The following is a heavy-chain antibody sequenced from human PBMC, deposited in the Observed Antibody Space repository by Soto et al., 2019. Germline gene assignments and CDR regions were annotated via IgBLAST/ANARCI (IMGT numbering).Heavy chain of an antibody. V-gene: IGHV1-24*01. CDR3: AKAQSPEAFDV. CDR1: GNPLTDLS. J-gene: IGHJ3*01. CDR2: FHPEDGET. Sequence: XSVKVACKVSGNPLTDLSMRWVRQAPGKGLEWMGGFHPEDGETIYAQKFQGRVTMTEDTSTDTAYMELSSLRSEDTAVYYCAKAQSPEAFDVWGQGTMVTVSS.